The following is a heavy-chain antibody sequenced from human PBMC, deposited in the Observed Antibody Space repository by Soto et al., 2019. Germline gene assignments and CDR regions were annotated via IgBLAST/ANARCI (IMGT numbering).Heavy chain of an antibody. CDR3: ASVRAVAGDQRGYYYYYGMDV. Sequence: GESLKISCKGSGYSFTSYWISRVRQMPGKGLEWMGRIDPSDSYTNYSPSFQGHVTISADKSISTAYLQWSSLKASDTAMYYCASVRAVAGDQRGYYYYYGMDVWGQGTTVTSP. V-gene: IGHV5-10-1*01. CDR1: GYSFTSYW. D-gene: IGHD6-19*01. J-gene: IGHJ6*02. CDR2: IDPSDSYT.